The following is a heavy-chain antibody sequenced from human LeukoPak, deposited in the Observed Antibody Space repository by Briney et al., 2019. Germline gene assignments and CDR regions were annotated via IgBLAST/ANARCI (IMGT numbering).Heavy chain of an antibody. J-gene: IGHJ6*02. Sequence: ETPSHTCAVHGGSSTGSYWSRICHPPGKGLEWIGEIKHSVITQYNPSLKSRVTISVDTSKNQFSLKLSSVTAADTAVYYCARGGLIVVVPAATNYYYYYGMDVWGQGTTVTVSS. CDR1: GGSSTGSY. CDR2: IKHSVIT. V-gene: IGHV4-34*01. D-gene: IGHD2-2*01. CDR3: ARGGLIVVVPAATNYYYYYGMDV.